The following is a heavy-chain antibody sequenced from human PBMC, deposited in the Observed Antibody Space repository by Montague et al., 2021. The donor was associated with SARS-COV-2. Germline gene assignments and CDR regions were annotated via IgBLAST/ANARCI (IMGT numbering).Heavy chain of an antibody. J-gene: IGHJ4*02. CDR3: ARDRSMFRGVIPLDY. V-gene: IGHV4-4*07. CDR2: IFTSGSS. Sequence: SETLSLTCTLSGISISSYYWSWIRQPAGKGLEWIGRIFTSGSSNYNPSLKSRVTMSLDTSQNQFSLKLSSVTAADTAVYYCARDRSMFRGVIPLDYWGQGTLVTVSS. D-gene: IGHD3-10*01. CDR1: GISISSYY.